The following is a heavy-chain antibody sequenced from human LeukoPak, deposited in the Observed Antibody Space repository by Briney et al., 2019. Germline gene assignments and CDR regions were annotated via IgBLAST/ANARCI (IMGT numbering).Heavy chain of an antibody. D-gene: IGHD3-22*01. CDR1: GLTLSSYA. V-gene: IGHV3-23*01. CDR3: AKAFDYYDSSGYPYNWFDP. Sequence: GVSQRLLCTASGLTLSSYAMLCLRQAPGKGLECFSAISGRGGSTYYEDCVKGRLNLYRDNSKNTLYLQMNSLRAEDTAVYYCAKAFDYYDSSGYPYNWFDPWGQGTLVIVSS. CDR2: ISGRGGST. J-gene: IGHJ5*02.